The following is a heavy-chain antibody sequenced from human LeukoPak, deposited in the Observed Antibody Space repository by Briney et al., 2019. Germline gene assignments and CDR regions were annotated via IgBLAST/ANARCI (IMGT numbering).Heavy chain of an antibody. V-gene: IGHV3-11*04. CDR3: ARVMYYYDSSGQTYYFDY. Sequence: GGSLRLSCAATGFTFSDYYMSWIRQAPGKGLEWVSYISSSGSTIYYADSVKGRFTISRDNAKNSLYLQMNSLRAEDTAVYYCARVMYYYDSSGQTYYFDYWGQGTLVTVFS. D-gene: IGHD3-22*01. CDR2: ISSSGSTI. CDR1: GFTFSDYY. J-gene: IGHJ4*02.